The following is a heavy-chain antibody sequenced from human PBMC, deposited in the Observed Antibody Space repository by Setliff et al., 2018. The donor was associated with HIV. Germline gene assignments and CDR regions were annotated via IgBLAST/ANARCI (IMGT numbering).Heavy chain of an antibody. D-gene: IGHD3-22*01. Sequence: PGESLKISCKASGYSCISYCISWVRQIPGKGLEWVGRIDPSDSYTNYSPSFQGHVTISADESISTAYLQCSSLTASDTAIYCCARLLYDTSGYGSFYFDFWGQGTLVTVSS. J-gene: IGHJ4*02. V-gene: IGHV5-10-1*01. CDR3: ARLLYDTSGYGSFYFDF. CDR1: GYSCISYC. CDR2: IDPSDSYT.